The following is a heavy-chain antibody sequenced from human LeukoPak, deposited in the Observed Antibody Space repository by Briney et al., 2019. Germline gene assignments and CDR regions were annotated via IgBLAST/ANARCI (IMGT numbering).Heavy chain of an antibody. CDR2: IKQDGSEK. Sequence: GGSLRLSCAASGFTFSSYWMSWVRQAPGKGLEWVANIKQDGSEKYYVDSVKGRFTISRDNAKNSLYLQMNSLRAEDTAVYYCARALRFDPDAFDIWGQGTMVTVSS. V-gene: IGHV3-7*01. CDR1: GFTFSSYW. J-gene: IGHJ3*02. CDR3: ARALRFDPDAFDI.